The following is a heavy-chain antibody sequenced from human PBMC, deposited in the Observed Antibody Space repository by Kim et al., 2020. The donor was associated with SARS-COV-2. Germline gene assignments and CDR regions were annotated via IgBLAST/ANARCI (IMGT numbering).Heavy chain of an antibody. CDR3: LRGVRGYKGNFD. CDR2: IHNSGDI. CDR1: GASVSSSY. Sequence: SETLSLTCTVSGASVSSSYWSWIRQPPGKELEWVGYIHNSGDINYNPSLKSRVTISLDTSKNNFSLKLNSVTAADTATYYCLRGVRGYKGNFDWSPGTLV. D-gene: IGHD3-22*01. J-gene: IGHJ4*02. V-gene: IGHV4-59*02.